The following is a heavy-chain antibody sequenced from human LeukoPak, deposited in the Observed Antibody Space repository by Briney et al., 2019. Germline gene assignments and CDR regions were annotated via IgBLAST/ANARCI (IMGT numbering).Heavy chain of an antibody. D-gene: IGHD6-19*01. CDR3: ASTALYSSGWYGVSRYNWFDP. V-gene: IGHV1-46*01. Sequence: ASVKVSCKASGYILTSYYMDWVRPPPSRGGEWMGIIYHSGGSTSYAQKFQGRVTMTRDMSTSTVYMELSSLRSEDTAVYYCASTALYSSGWYGVSRYNWFDPWGQGTLVTVSS. CDR2: IYHSGGST. J-gene: IGHJ5*02. CDR1: GYILTSYY.